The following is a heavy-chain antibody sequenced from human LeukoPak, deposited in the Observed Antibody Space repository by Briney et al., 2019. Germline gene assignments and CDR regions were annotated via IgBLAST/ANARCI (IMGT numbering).Heavy chain of an antibody. CDR2: ISYDGKT. CDR3: TKGYYEPFDS. D-gene: IGHD3-22*01. CDR1: GASINSYR. J-gene: IGHJ4*02. V-gene: IGHV4-59*01. Sequence: SETLSLTCNVSGASINSYRWNWIRQPPGKGLEWIGYISYDGKTNYNPSLKSRLTLSVDTSKNQFSLNLNSVTAAGTARYYCTKGYYEPFDSWGQRPLVTVTS.